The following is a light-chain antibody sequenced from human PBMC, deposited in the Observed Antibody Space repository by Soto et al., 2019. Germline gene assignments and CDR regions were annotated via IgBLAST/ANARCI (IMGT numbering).Light chain of an antibody. CDR3: QQYGGSPIT. J-gene: IGKJ5*01. CDR1: QSVSSY. CDR2: GAS. V-gene: IGKV3-20*01. Sequence: IRVTQRATILILVAGERVKLTCRASQSVSSYLAWYQHKPGQAPTLLMSGASNRASGVPVRFSGSGSGTDFTLTISRLEPEDFALYYCQQYGGSPITFGLGTRLEIK.